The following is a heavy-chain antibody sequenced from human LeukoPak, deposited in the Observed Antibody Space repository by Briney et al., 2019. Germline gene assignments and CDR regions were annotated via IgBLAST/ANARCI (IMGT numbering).Heavy chain of an antibody. Sequence: GESLKISCKGSGYSFTTYCIGWVRQMPGKGLEWMGIIYPGDSDTRYSPSFQGQVTISADRSISTAYLQWSSLKASDTAIYYCARRYCSSTSCHLDYWGQGTLVTVSS. CDR3: ARRYCSSTSCHLDY. D-gene: IGHD2-2*01. CDR2: IYPGDSDT. CDR1: GYSFTTYC. V-gene: IGHV5-51*01. J-gene: IGHJ4*02.